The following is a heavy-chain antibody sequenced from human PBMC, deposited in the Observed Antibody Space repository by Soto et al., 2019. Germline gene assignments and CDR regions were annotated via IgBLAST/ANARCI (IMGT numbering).Heavy chain of an antibody. J-gene: IGHJ4*02. CDR2: IKGDGSEK. V-gene: IGHV3-7*01. CDR1: GFTFTSRW. CDR3: ETNSGAETFDS. Sequence: EVQLVESGGGLVQPGGSLRLSCAASGFTFTSRWMNWVRQAPGKGLEWVANIKGDGSEKTCGDSVKGRFTISRDNAKNSLYIQMNNLRAEDTAVYYCETNSGAETFDSWGQGTLVTVSS. D-gene: IGHD1-1*01.